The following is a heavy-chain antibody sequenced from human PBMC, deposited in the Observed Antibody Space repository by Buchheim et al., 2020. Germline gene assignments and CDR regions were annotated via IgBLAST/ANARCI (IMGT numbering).Heavy chain of an antibody. D-gene: IGHD1-26*01. J-gene: IGHJ5*02. CDR1: GFTFSPYY. Sequence: EVQLVESGGGLVQPGGSLRLSCAASGFTFSPYYMHWVRQPPGKGLVWVSRINSDGSGTTYADSVQGRFTISRDKSKNTLYLQMNSLRVEDTAVYYCLCLGFESFPWGQGTL. CDR2: INSDGSGT. V-gene: IGHV3-74*03. CDR3: LCLGFESFP.